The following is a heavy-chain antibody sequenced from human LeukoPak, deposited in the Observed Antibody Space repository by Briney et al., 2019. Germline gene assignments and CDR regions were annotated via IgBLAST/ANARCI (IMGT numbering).Heavy chain of an antibody. CDR1: GGSLNDYI. Sequence: SETLSLTCAVYGGSLNDYIWTWIRQPPGKGLEWIAELNYRGATSYNPSLKRRVTISVDTSRNQFSLKLTSVTAADTAVYYCARDRVGGLRRENSPIWGQGTMVTVSS. V-gene: IGHV4-34*01. J-gene: IGHJ3*02. CDR3: ARDRVGGLRRENSPI. CDR2: LNYRGAT. D-gene: IGHD2-21*01.